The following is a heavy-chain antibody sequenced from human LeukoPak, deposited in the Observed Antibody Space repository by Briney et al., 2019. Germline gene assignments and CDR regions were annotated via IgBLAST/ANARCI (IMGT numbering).Heavy chain of an antibody. V-gene: IGHV3-7*01. J-gene: IGHJ4*02. CDR3: ASRGYSYGYLVRY. Sequence: GGSLRLSCAASGFTFSSYWMSWVRQAPGKGLEWVANIKQDGSEKYHVGSVKGRFTISRDNAKNSLYTQRNSLRAEYTAVYYCASRGYSYGYLVRYWGQGTLVTVSS. CDR1: GFTFSSYW. D-gene: IGHD5-18*01. CDR2: IKQDGSEK.